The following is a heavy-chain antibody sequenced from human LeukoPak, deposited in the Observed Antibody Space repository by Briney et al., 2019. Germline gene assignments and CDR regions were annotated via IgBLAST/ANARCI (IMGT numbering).Heavy chain of an antibody. CDR1: GFTFSAYH. J-gene: IGHJ4*02. CDR2: ISSDSGTI. Sequence: GGSLRLSCASSGFTFSAYHMNWVRQAPGKGLEWISFISSDSGTIYHADSVKGRFTISRNNAANSLYLHMNNLRDDDTAVYYCARRDPFDYWGQGTMVTVSS. CDR3: ARRDPFDY. V-gene: IGHV3-48*02.